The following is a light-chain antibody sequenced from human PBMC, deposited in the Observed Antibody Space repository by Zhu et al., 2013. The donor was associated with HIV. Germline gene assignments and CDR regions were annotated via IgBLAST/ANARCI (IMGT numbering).Light chain of an antibody. CDR1: ESVNDKS. J-gene: IGKJ4*01. CDR3: QQYGSSPT. CDR2: GTS. Sequence: EIVLTQSPGTLSLSPGERATLSCRASESVNDKSLAWYQHKPGQAPRLLIFGTSSRATGISDRFSGSGSGTDFTLTIHRLEPEDFAMYYCQQYGSSPTFGGGTKVEIK. V-gene: IGKV3-20*01.